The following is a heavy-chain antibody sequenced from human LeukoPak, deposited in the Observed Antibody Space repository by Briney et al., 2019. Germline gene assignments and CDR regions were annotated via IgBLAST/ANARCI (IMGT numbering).Heavy chain of an antibody. CDR2: IIPIFGTA. V-gene: IGHV1-69*06. CDR3: ARGTGRITMIVVVIDAFDI. J-gene: IGHJ3*02. Sequence: GASVKVSCKASGGTFSSYAISWVRQAPGQGLEWMGGIIPIFGTANYAQKFQGRVTITADKSTSTAYMELSSLRSEDTAVYYCARGTGRITMIVVVIDAFDIWGQGTMVTVSS. D-gene: IGHD3-22*01. CDR1: GGTFSSYA.